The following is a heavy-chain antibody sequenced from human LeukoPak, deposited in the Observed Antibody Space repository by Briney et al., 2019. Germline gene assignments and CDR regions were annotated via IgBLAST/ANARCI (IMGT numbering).Heavy chain of an antibody. Sequence: PPGGSLRLSCAASGFTFDDYAMHWVRQAPGKGLEWVSGISWNSGSIGYADSVKGRFTISRDNAKNSLYLQMNSLRADDTAVYYCARGGDVDIVATIQTPLDYWGQGTLVTVSS. V-gene: IGHV3-9*01. CDR1: GFTFDDYA. CDR2: ISWNSGSI. D-gene: IGHD5-12*01. J-gene: IGHJ4*02. CDR3: ARGGDVDIVATIQTPLDY.